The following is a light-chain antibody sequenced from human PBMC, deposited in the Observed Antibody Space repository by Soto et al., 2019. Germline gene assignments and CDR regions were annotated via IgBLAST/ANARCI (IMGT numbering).Light chain of an antibody. CDR3: QQFDSSPVT. Sequence: EVVLTQSPVTLSVSPGDRATLSCRASQTVNNRYFAWYQQRPGQAPRLLIYGASSRATGIPDRFSGSGSGTDFTLTITRLESEDVAVYFCQQFDSSPVTFGGGTQVEIK. J-gene: IGKJ4*01. V-gene: IGKV3-20*01. CDR2: GAS. CDR1: QTVNNRY.